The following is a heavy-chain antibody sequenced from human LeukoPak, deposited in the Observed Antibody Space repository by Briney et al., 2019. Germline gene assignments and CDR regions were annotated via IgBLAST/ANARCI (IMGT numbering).Heavy chain of an antibody. Sequence: PSETLSLTCAVSGVSICSYYWNWVRQPPGKALEWIGYVHYSGNTNYNPSLKSRVSMSTDTSKNHFSLKLTSVTAAGAAVYYCTSGYQTFDPWGQGTLVTVSS. CDR2: VHYSGNT. D-gene: IGHD5-18*01. V-gene: IGHV4-59*01. CDR1: GVSICSYY. CDR3: TSGYQTFDP. J-gene: IGHJ5*02.